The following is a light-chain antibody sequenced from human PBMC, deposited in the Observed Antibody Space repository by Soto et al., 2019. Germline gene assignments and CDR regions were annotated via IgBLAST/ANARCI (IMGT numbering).Light chain of an antibody. J-gene: IGLJ2*01. CDR3: AAWDDSLSGVV. Sequence: QSVLTQPPSASGTPGQRVTISCSGSSSNIGRSYVFWYKQLPGTAPRLLIYRNNQWPSGVPDRFAGSKSGTGASLAISGLRSDDEAVYYCAAWDDSLSGVVFGGGTKLTVL. CDR1: SSNIGRSY. CDR2: RNN. V-gene: IGLV1-47*01.